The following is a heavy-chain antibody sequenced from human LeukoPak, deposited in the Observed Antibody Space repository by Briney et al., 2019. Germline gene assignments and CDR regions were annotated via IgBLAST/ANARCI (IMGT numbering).Heavy chain of an antibody. Sequence: GGSLRLSCAASGFTFSSYAMSWVRQAPGKGLEWVSAISGSGGSTYYADSVKGRFTISRDNSKNTLYLQMNSLRAEDTAVYYCARDWIGKTSINWFDPWGQGTLVTVSS. CDR2: ISGSGGST. V-gene: IGHV3-23*01. CDR3: ARDWIGKTSINWFDP. D-gene: IGHD2-2*03. CDR1: GFTFSSYA. J-gene: IGHJ5*02.